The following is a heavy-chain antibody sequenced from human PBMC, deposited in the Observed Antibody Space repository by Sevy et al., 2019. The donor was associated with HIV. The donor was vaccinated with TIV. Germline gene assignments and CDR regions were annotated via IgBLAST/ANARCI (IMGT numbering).Heavy chain of an antibody. D-gene: IGHD3-3*01. J-gene: IGHJ6*02. CDR3: ARGEVNYDSLIPIRTEGGYYYGMDV. V-gene: IGHV3-21*01. CDR2: ISSSSNYI. CDR1: GFTFSIYS. Sequence: GGSLRLSCAASGFTFSIYSMNWVRQAPGKGLEWVSSISSSSNYIYYADSVKGRFTISRDNAKNSLYLQMNSLRAEDTAVYYCARGEVNYDSLIPIRTEGGYYYGMDVWGQGTTVTVSS.